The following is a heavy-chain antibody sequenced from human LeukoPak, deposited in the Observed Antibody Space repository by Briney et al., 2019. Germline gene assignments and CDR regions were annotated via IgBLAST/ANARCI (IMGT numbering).Heavy chain of an antibody. CDR1: GYTFTDYY. D-gene: IGHD4/OR15-4a*01. Sequence: GASVKVSCTASGYTFTDYYMHWVRQAPGQGLGWMGWINPKSGGTIYTQKFQGRVTMTRDTSISTAYMELSRLKSDDTAVYYCARDQGLTAPPPYGLDVWGQGTTVIVSS. CDR3: ARDQGLTAPPPYGLDV. V-gene: IGHV1-2*02. CDR2: INPKSGGT. J-gene: IGHJ6*02.